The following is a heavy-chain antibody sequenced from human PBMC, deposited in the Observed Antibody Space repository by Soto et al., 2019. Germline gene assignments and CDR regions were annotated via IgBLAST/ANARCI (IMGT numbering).Heavy chain of an antibody. J-gene: IGHJ6*02. CDR3: ARGNYYSMDV. CDR1: GFTFSNYW. V-gene: IGHV3-74*01. Sequence: EVQLVESGGGLVQPGGSLRLSCAATGFTFSNYWMHWVRQTPGKGLVWVSRINSDGSTTNYADSVKGRFTISRDSAKNTLYLQMNSLRADDTAVYYCARGNYYSMDVWGQGTTVTVSS. CDR2: INSDGSTT.